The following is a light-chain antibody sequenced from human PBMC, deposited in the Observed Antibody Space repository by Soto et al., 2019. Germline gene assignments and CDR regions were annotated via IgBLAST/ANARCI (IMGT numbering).Light chain of an antibody. CDR3: QQYTSLPLT. Sequence: DTRMTQSPSSLFSWVGDIITISCRASQYISSWLTWYQHTPGKAPKSLIYASSTVRSGVPARFSGSGSGTDFTLTINSLQPEDFATYYCQQYTSLPLTFGGGTKVDIK. V-gene: IGKV1D-16*01. J-gene: IGKJ4*01. CDR2: ASS. CDR1: QYISSW.